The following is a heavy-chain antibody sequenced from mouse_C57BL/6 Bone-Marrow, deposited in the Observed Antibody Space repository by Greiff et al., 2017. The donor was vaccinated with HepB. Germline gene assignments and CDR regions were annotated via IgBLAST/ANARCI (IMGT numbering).Heavy chain of an antibody. CDR1: GYTFTSYG. CDR3: ARNRITAQDY. J-gene: IGHJ2*01. Sequence: QVQLQQSGAELARPGASVKLSCKASGYTFTSYGISWVKQRTGQGLEWIGEIYPRSGNTYYNEKLKGKTTLTADKSTSNAYMELRSLTSEDSAVYFCARNRITAQDYWGQGTTLTVSS. D-gene: IGHD3-2*02. CDR2: IYPRSGNT. V-gene: IGHV1-81*01.